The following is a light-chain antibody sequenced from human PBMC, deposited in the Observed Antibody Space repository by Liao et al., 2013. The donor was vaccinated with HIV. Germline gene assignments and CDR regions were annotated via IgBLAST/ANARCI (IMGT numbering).Light chain of an antibody. CDR3: QAWDSSTYV. V-gene: IGLV3-21*01. CDR2: YDS. CDR1: NIASKS. J-gene: IGLJ1*01. Sequence: GSVAPGKTARITCGGNNIASKSVHWYQQRPGQAPVLVIYYDSDRPSGIPERFSGSNSGNTATLTISGTQAMDEADYYCQAWDSSTYVFGTGTKVTVL.